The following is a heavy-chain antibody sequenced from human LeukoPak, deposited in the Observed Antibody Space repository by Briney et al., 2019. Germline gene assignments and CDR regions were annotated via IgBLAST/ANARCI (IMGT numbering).Heavy chain of an antibody. CDR2: ISYDGSNK. CDR3: ARESAFDI. V-gene: IGHV3-30*04. Sequence: GRSLRLSCAASGFTFSSYPMHWVRQAPGKGLEWVAVISYDGSNKYYADSVKGRFTISRDNSKNTLYLQMNSLRAEDTAVYYCARESAFDIWGQGTMVTVSS. J-gene: IGHJ3*02. CDR1: GFTFSSYP.